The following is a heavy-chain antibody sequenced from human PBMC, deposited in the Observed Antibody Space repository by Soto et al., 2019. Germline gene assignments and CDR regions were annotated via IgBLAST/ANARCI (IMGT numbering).Heavy chain of an antibody. CDR2: NYYSGST. J-gene: IGHJ6*02. CDR3: ARDGEPYYYGMDV. CDR1: GGSISSYY. D-gene: IGHD3-10*01. V-gene: IGHV4-59*12. Sequence: QVQLQESGPGLVKPSETLSLTCTVSGGSISSYYWSWIRQPPGKGLEWIGYNYYSGSTNYNPSLKSRVTISVDTSKNQFSLKLSSVTAADTAVYYCARDGEPYYYGMDVWGQGTTVTVSS.